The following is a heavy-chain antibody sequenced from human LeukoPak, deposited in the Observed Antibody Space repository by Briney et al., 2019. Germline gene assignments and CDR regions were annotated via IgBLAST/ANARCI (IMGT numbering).Heavy chain of an antibody. CDR1: GFTFRSYS. CDR3: TRDAADYFDSSASFDY. D-gene: IGHD3-22*01. CDR2: IWYDGSRS. Sequence: GKSLRLSCAASGFTFRSYSMHWVRQAPVKGLEWVAVIWYDGSRSDYADSVKGRFTISRDNSENTLYLQMNSLTGEDTAVYYCTRDAADYFDSSASFDYWGQGTLVTVSS. V-gene: IGHV3-30*04. J-gene: IGHJ4*02.